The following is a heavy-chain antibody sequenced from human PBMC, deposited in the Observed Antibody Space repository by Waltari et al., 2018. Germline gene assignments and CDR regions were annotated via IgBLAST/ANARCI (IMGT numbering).Heavy chain of an antibody. CDR2: IKTKTEGGAT. CDR1: GFTFSDGW. CDR3: TIDRLGLRQFHY. D-gene: IGHD3-16*01. J-gene: IGHJ4*02. Sequence: EVQLVESGGGLVKPGGSLTLSCAASGFTFSDGWMSWVRQAPGKGLEWVGRIKTKTEGGATDYAAPVKGRFTVSRDESENMLFLQINSLKNEDTGVYYCTIDRLGLRQFHYWGQGTLVTVSS. V-gene: IGHV3-15*01.